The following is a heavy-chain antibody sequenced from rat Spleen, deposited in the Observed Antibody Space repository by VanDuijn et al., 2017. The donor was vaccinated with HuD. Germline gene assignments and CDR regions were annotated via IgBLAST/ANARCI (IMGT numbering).Heavy chain of an antibody. D-gene: IGHD4-1*01. Sequence: EVQLVESGGGLVQPGRSMKLSCAASGFTFSSFPMAWVRQAPTKGLEWVATISTSGGSTYYRDSVKGRFTISRDNAKSTLYLQMNSLRSEDTATYYCTRAPPIYGPSYYFDYWGQGVMVTVSS. V-gene: IGHV5-46*01. CDR1: GFTFSSFP. J-gene: IGHJ2*01. CDR3: TRAPPIYGPSYYFDY. CDR2: ISTSGGST.